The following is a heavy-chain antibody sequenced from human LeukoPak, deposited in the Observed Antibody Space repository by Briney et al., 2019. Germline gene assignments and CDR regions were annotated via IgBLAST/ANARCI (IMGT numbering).Heavy chain of an antibody. CDR1: GGSINSYH. Sequence: SETLSLTCSVSGGSINSYHWSWIRQSPEKGLEWIGYVSDSGSSNYNPSLKSRVIISLDTSKNQCSLKLTSVTAADTAVYYCARGRTYYYDTSGYYPSIYYGMDVWGQGTTVIVSS. J-gene: IGHJ6*02. CDR3: ARGRTYYYDTSGYYPSIYYGMDV. V-gene: IGHV4-59*12. D-gene: IGHD3-22*01. CDR2: VSDSGSS.